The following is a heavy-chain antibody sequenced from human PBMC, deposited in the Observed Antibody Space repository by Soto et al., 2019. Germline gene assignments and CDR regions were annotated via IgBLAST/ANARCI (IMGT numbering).Heavy chain of an antibody. CDR1: GGPITNY. Sequence: PSETLSLTCTVSGGPITNYWSWIRQHPGKGPEWIGYIYDSGSTYYNPSLKSRVTMSLDTSKNQLSLKLTSVTAADTAVYYCARVNFDDVTGMDVWGQGNTVTVS. J-gene: IGHJ6*02. V-gene: IGHV4-31*03. D-gene: IGHD1-1*01. CDR3: ARVNFDDVTGMDV. CDR2: IYDSGST.